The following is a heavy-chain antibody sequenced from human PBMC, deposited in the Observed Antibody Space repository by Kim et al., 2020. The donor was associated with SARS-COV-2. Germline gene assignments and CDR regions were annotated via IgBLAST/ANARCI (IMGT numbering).Heavy chain of an antibody. CDR3: LRVDDDFGIGDYMDV. V-gene: IGHV3-74*01. Sequence: GGSLRLSCGASGGTLSNYAMHWVRQAPGKGLVWVSRINSDGSMTSYADSVKGRFTISRDNVKNTLFLQMNSLRAEETAVYYCLRVDDDFGIGDYMDVWG. D-gene: IGHD3-3*01. CDR1: GGTLSNYA. CDR2: INSDGSMT. J-gene: IGHJ6*02.